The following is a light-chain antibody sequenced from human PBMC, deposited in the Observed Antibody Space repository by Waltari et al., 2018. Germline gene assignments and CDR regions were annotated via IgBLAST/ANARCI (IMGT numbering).Light chain of an antibody. CDR3: CSFAGYGIYV. Sequence: QSALTQPASVSGSPGQSITISCTAVNSNVDILHLVPWYQHHPSRNPRLLIYEISQRPSGISNRFSGSKSANTASLTISGLQPEDEADYFCCSFAGYGIYVFGSGTQVSVL. J-gene: IGLJ1*01. CDR2: EIS. V-gene: IGLV2-23*02. CDR1: NSNVDILHL.